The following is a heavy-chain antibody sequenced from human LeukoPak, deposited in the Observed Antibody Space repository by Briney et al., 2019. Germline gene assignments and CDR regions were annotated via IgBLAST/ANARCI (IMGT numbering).Heavy chain of an antibody. CDR1: GGTFSSYA. D-gene: IGHD3-3*01. CDR2: IIPIFGTA. V-gene: IGHV1-69*13. Sequence: GASVKVSCKASGGTFSSYAISWVRQAPGQGLEWMGGIIPIFGTANYAQKFQGRVTITADESTSTAYMELSSLRSEDTAVYYCARGNDFWSGYPSNYYYYMDVWGKGTTVTVSS. CDR3: ARGNDFWSGYPSNYYYYMDV. J-gene: IGHJ6*03.